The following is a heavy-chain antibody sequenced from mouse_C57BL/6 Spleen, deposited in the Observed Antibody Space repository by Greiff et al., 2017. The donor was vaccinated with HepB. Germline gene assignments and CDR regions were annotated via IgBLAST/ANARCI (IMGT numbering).Heavy chain of an antibody. D-gene: IGHD2-4*01. Sequence: QVQLQQSGAELVKPGASVKMSCKASGYTFTSYWITWVKQRPGQGLEWIGDIYPGSGSTNYNEKFKSKATLTVDTSSRTAYMQLSSLTSADSAVYYCARRLYDYDSWFAYGGQGTLVTVSA. J-gene: IGHJ3*01. CDR2: IYPGSGST. CDR3: ARRLYDYDSWFAY. V-gene: IGHV1-55*01. CDR1: GYTFTSYW.